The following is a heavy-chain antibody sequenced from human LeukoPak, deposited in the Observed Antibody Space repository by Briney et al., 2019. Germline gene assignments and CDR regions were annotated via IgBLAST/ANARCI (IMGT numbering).Heavy chain of an antibody. CDR1: GFTFSSYW. V-gene: IGHV3-74*01. D-gene: IGHD6-13*01. J-gene: IGHJ4*02. CDR3: ARASIAAAGYYFDY. Sequence: PGGSLRLSCAASGFTFSSYWMHWVRQAPGKGLVWVSRINSDGSSTSYADSVKGRFTISRDNSKNTLYLQLNNLRAEDTAVYYCARASIAAAGYYFDYWGQGTLVTVSS. CDR2: INSDGSST.